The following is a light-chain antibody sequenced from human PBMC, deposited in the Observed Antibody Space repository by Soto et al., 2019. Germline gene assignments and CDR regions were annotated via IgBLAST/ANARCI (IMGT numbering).Light chain of an antibody. Sequence: QSALTQPPSVSGTPGQSITISCTGTSSDVGGYTYVSWYQQHPGKAPKLMIYDVTKRPSGVPDRFSGSKSGNTASLTISGLRADDEADYYCCSYAGSYTWVFGGGTKVTVL. J-gene: IGLJ3*02. CDR3: CSYAGSYTWV. CDR2: DVT. V-gene: IGLV2-11*01. CDR1: SSDVGGYTY.